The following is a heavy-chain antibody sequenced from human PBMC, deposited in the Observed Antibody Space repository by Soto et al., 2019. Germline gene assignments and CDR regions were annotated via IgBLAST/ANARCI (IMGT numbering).Heavy chain of an antibody. CDR3: ARHYEDWTNGGCWADCDY. D-gene: IGHD2-8*01. CDR2: IYYSGST. J-gene: IGHJ4*02. CDR1: GGSISSYY. V-gene: IGHV4-59*08. Sequence: SETLSLTCTVSGGSISSYYWSWIRQPPGKGLEWIGYIYYSGSTNYNPSLKSRVTISVDTSKNQFSLKLSSVTAADTAVYYCARHYEDWTNGGCWADCDYWGQGTLGTVSS.